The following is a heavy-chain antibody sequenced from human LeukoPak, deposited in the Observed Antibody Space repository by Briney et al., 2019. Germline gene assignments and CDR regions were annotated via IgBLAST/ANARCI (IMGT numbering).Heavy chain of an antibody. D-gene: IGHD1-26*01. CDR1: GFXFSGSA. Sequence: GGSLKLSCGASGFXFSGSAMHWARQSSGKGLEWVGQIDKKDKGYATATAYAASVKGRFTISRDDSINTAYLQMKSLKTEDTALYYCTRDSGTYNWFDPWGQGTLVTVSS. CDR3: TRDSGTYNWFDP. CDR2: IDKKDKGYATAT. V-gene: IGHV3-73*01. J-gene: IGHJ5*02.